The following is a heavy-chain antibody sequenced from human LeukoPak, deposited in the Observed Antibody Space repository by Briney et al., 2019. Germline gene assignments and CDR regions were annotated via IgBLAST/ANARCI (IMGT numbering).Heavy chain of an antibody. CDR2: IIPIFGTA. D-gene: IGHD3-3*01. V-gene: IGHV1-69*05. CDR1: GGTFSSYA. J-gene: IGHJ4*02. CDR3: ARDRGGYYDFWSGYLSFDY. Sequence: GASVKVSCKASGGTFSSYAISWVRQPPGQGLEWMGRIIPIFGTANYAQKFQGRVTITTDESTSTAYMELSSLRSEDTAVYYCARDRGGYYDFWSGYLSFDYWGQGTLVTVSS.